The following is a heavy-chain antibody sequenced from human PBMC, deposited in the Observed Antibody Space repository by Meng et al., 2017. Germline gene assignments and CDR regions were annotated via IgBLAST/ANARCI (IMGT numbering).Heavy chain of an antibody. CDR2: LITKTNNYAT. CDR3: TVYITGHI. V-gene: IGHV3-73*01. CDR1: GFIFSGSD. J-gene: IGHJ3*02. Sequence: GESLKISCAASGFIFSGSDIHWVRQASGKGLEWVGRLITKTNNYATAYAASVKGRFTISRDDSLTTADLQMNSLRSEDTALYYCTVYITGHIWGRGTMVTVSS. D-gene: IGHD6-19*01.